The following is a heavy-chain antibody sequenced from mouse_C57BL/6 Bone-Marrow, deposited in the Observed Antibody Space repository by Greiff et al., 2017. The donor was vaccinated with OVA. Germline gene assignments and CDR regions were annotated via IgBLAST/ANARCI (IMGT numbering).Heavy chain of an antibody. CDR1: GFTFSSYG. CDR3: ARSPLLLRYAMDY. CDR2: ISSGGSYT. V-gene: IGHV5-6*02. D-gene: IGHD1-1*01. Sequence: EVKLVESGGDLVKPGGSLKLSCAASGFTFSSYGMSWVRQTPDKRLEWVATISSGGSYTYYPDSVKGRFTISRDNAKNTLYLQMSRLKSEDTAMYYCARSPLLLRYAMDYWGQGTSVTVSS. J-gene: IGHJ4*01.